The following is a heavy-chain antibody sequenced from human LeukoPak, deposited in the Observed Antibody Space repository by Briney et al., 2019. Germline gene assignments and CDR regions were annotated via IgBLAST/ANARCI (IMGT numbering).Heavy chain of an antibody. Sequence: ASVKVSCRASGYTFTDYYIHWVRQAPGQGLEWMGWINPDNGGTNYAQKFQGRVTMTRDTSIRTVYMDLSRLRSDDTAVFYCTREARVGNWFDPWGQGTQVTVSS. CDR2: INPDNGGT. CDR3: TREARVGNWFDP. J-gene: IGHJ5*02. V-gene: IGHV1-2*02. CDR1: GYTFTDYY. D-gene: IGHD2-2*01.